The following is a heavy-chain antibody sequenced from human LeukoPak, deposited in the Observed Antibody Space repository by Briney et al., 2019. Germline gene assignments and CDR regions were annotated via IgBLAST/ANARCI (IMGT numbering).Heavy chain of an antibody. V-gene: IGHV3-48*02. Sequence: PGGSLRLSCAASGFTFSSYSMNWVRQAPGKGLAWVSYISSSSTIFYADSVKGRFTISRDNAKNSLYLQMHSLRDEDTAVYYCARAWYSWGYYFDYWGQGTLVTVSS. J-gene: IGHJ4*02. CDR1: GFTFSSYS. CDR2: ISSSSTI. D-gene: IGHD1-26*01. CDR3: ARAWYSWGYYFDY.